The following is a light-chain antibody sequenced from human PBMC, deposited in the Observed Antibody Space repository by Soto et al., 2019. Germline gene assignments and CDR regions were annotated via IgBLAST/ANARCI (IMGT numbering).Light chain of an antibody. CDR2: NTT. CDR1: SGSVSTSYY. Sequence: QTVVTQEPSFSVSPGGTVILTCGLTSGSVSTSYYPSRYQQSPGLAPRTLIYNTTTRSSGVPDRFSGSQSAGSASLTISGLQAEDEADYYCSSSTPTRGLVFGSGTKLTVL. J-gene: IGLJ1*01. V-gene: IGLV8-61*01. CDR3: SSSTPTRGLV.